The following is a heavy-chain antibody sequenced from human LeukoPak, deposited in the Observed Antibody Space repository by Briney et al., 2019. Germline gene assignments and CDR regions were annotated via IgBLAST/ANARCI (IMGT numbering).Heavy chain of an antibody. J-gene: IGHJ3*02. V-gene: IGHV3-11*06. CDR1: GFTFSDYY. Sequence: GGSLRLSCAASGFTFSDYYMSWIRQAPGKGLEWVSYISSSSSYTNYADSVKGRFTISRDNAKNSLYLQMNSLRAEDTAVYYCARRAMVRGVMNAFDIWGQGTMVTVSS. CDR2: ISSSSSYT. CDR3: ARRAMVRGVMNAFDI. D-gene: IGHD3-10*01.